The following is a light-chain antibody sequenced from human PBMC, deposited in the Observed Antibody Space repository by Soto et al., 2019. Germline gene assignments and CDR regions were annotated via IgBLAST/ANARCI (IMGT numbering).Light chain of an antibody. Sequence: QTVVTQDPSVSVSPGGTVTITCSWSSGSVSTSYFPRWYQQTPGQPPRTLIYNTGTRSSGVPDRFSGSILGNKAALTITGAQAADEAEYFCILFISSATWAFGGGTKLTVL. CDR1: SGSVSTSYF. V-gene: IGLV8-61*01. CDR2: NTG. J-gene: IGLJ2*01. CDR3: ILFISSATWA.